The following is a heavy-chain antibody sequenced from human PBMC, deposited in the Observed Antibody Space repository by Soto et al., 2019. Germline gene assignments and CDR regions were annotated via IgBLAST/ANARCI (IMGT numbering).Heavy chain of an antibody. CDR3: ARPRGYSYGDNYYYYYGMDV. V-gene: IGHV4-34*01. J-gene: IGHJ6*02. CDR1: GQSFSRYY. Sequence: SATLSLTCALFGQSFSRYYLTSLRQPPGKGLEWIGEINHSGSTNYNPSLKSRVTISVDTSKNQFSLKLSSVTAADTAVYYCARPRGYSYGDNYYYYYGMDVWGQGTTVPVSS. D-gene: IGHD5-18*01. CDR2: INHSGST.